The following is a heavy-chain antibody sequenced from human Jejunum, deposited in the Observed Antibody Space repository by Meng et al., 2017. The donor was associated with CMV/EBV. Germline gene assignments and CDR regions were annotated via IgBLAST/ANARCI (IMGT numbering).Heavy chain of an antibody. D-gene: IGHD1-1*01. Sequence: LRLSCAASGFSFSSYGLHWVRQAPGKGLEWVTFIRYDGTNIYYADSVKGRFTVSRDNSRKKMYLEMNALRPDDTAVYCCVKGLDWFDSWGQGTLVTVSS. CDR3: VKGLDWFDS. CDR1: GFSFSSYG. CDR2: IRYDGTNI. V-gene: IGHV3-30*02. J-gene: IGHJ5*01.